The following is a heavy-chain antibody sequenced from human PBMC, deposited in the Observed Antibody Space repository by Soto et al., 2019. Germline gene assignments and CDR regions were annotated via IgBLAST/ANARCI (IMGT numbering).Heavy chain of an antibody. D-gene: IGHD2-8*01. CDR2: IDPSDSYT. V-gene: IGHV5-10-1*01. CDR3: AGTSLGYCTNGVCYTTTFDY. CDR1: GYSFTSYW. Sequence: PGDSLKISCKGSGYSFTSYWISWVRQMPGKGLEWMGRIDPSDSYTNYSPSFQGHVTISADKSISTAYPQWSSLKASDTAMYYCAGTSLGYCTNGVCYTTTFDYWGQGTLVTVSS. J-gene: IGHJ4*02.